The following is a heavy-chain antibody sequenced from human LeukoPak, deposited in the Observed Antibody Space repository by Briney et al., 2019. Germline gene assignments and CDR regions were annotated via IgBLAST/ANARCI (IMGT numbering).Heavy chain of an antibody. CDR2: ISGSGGNT. CDR1: GFTFRSYA. Sequence: GGSLRLSCAASGFTFRSYAMSWVRQAPGKGLEWVSSISGSGGNTFYADSVKGRFTISRDNSKNTLYLQMNSLRAEGTAAYHCAKGRNEDGDAALNYWGQGTLVTVPS. J-gene: IGHJ4*02. V-gene: IGHV3-23*01. CDR3: AKGRNEDGDAALNY. D-gene: IGHD4-17*01.